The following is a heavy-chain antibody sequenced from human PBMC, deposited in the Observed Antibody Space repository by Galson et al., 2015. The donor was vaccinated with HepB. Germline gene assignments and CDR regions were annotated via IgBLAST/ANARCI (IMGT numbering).Heavy chain of an antibody. Sequence: SLRLSCAASGFTFSSYWMSWVRQAPGKGLEWVANIKQDGSEKYYVDSVKGRFTISRDNAKNSLYLQMNSLRAEDTAVYYCARGDLLEWLSAGYWGQGTLVTVSS. J-gene: IGHJ4*02. CDR2: IKQDGSEK. CDR1: GFTFSSYW. D-gene: IGHD3-3*01. CDR3: ARGDLLEWLSAGY. V-gene: IGHV3-7*03.